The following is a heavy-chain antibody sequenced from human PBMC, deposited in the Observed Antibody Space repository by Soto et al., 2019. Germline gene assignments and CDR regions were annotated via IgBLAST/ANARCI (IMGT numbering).Heavy chain of an antibody. V-gene: IGHV4-59*08. Sequence: PSETLSLTCTVSGGSISSYYWSWIRQPPGKGLEWIGYIYYSGSTNYNPSLKSRVTISVDTSKNLFSLKLSSVTAADTAVYYCARFLNPGIAVAGFDYWGQGTLVTVSS. D-gene: IGHD6-19*01. CDR1: GGSISSYY. CDR2: IYYSGST. J-gene: IGHJ4*02. CDR3: ARFLNPGIAVAGFDY.